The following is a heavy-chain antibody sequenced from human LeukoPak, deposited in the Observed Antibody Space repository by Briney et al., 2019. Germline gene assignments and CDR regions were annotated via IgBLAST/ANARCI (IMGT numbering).Heavy chain of an antibody. J-gene: IGHJ4*02. Sequence: MPSETLSLTCTVSGGSISSYYWSWIRQPPGKGLEWIGYIYYSGNTNYKPSLKSRVSISVDTSKNQFSLKLSSVTAADTAVYFCARGRSIFGVVIPYLFDYWGQGTLVTVSS. D-gene: IGHD3-3*01. CDR3: ARGRSIFGVVIPYLFDY. CDR2: IYYSGNT. CDR1: GGSISSYY. V-gene: IGHV4-59*01.